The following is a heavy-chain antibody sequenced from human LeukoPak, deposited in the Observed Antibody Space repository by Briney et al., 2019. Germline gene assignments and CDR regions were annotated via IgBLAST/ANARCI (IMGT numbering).Heavy chain of an antibody. J-gene: IGHJ6*03. CDR2: INPSGGST. D-gene: IGHD3-3*01. CDR3: ARDGTFGVVRYYCYYMDV. V-gene: IGHV1-46*01. Sequence: GASVKVSCKASGHTFTVYYMHWVRQAPGQGLEWMGIINPSGGSTSYAQKFQGRVTMTRDMSTSTVYMELSSLRSEDTAVYYCARDGTFGVVRYYCYYMDVWGKGTTVTVSS. CDR1: GHTFTVYY.